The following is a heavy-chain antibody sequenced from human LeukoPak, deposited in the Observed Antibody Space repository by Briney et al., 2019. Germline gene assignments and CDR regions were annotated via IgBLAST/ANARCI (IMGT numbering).Heavy chain of an antibody. V-gene: IGHV4-34*01. J-gene: IGHJ4*02. D-gene: IGHD6-13*01. Sequence: SETLSLTCAVYGGSFSGYYWSWIRQPPGKGLEWIGEINHSGSTNYNPSLKSRVTISVDTSKNQFSLKLSSVTAADTAVYYCARGTHVADPVRTLDYWGQGTLVTVSS. CDR1: GGSFSGYY. CDR3: ARGTHVADPVRTLDY. CDR2: INHSGST.